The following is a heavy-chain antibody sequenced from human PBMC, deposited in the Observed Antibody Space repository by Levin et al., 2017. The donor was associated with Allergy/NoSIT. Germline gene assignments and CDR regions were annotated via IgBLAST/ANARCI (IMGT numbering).Heavy chain of an antibody. J-gene: IGHJ4*02. CDR2: IYYSGST. Sequence: RSGGSLRLSCTVSGGSISSYYWSWIRQPPGKGLEWIGYIYYSGSTNYNPSLKSRVTISVDTSKNQFSLKLSSVTAADTAVYYCARHIVATIYFDYWGQGTLVTVSS. D-gene: IGHD5-12*01. CDR1: GGSISSYY. V-gene: IGHV4-59*01. CDR3: ARHIVATIYFDY.